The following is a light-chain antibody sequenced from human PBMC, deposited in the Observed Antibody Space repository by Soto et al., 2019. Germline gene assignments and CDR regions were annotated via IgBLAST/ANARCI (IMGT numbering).Light chain of an antibody. CDR3: QKYGSVPWT. V-gene: IGKV1-27*01. J-gene: IGKJ1*01. CDR2: AAS. CDR1: QGISDY. Sequence: EIQMTQSPSSLSASVGDRVAITCRASQGISDYLAWYQQKPGKVPKLLIYAASTLQSGVPSRFSGSGSGTDFTLTISSLQPEDVATYYCQKYGSVPWTFGQGTKVEIK.